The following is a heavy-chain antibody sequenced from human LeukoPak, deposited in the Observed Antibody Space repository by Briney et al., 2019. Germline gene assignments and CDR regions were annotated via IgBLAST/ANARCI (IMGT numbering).Heavy chain of an antibody. CDR2: ISGSGGST. Sequence: GGSLRLSCAASGFTFSSYAMSWVRQAPGKGLEWVSAISGSGGSTYYADSVKGRFTISRDNAKNSLYLQMNSLRAEDTAVYYCAKDRGYSYRDGYWGQGTLVTVSS. V-gene: IGHV3-23*01. D-gene: IGHD5-18*01. CDR3: AKDRGYSYRDGY. J-gene: IGHJ4*02. CDR1: GFTFSSYA.